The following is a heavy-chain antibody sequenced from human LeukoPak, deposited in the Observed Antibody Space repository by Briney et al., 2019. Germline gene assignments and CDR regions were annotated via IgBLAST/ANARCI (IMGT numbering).Heavy chain of an antibody. V-gene: IGHV1-18*01. Sequence: ASVKVSCKASGYTFISYGISWVRQAPGQGLEWMGWISANGKTNYAQKLQGRVTMTTDTSTSTAYMELRSLRSGDTAVYYCARAGREYSYGRELDYWGQGTLVTVSS. CDR3: ARAGREYSYGRELDY. J-gene: IGHJ4*02. CDR1: GYTFISYG. D-gene: IGHD5-18*01. CDR2: ISANGKT.